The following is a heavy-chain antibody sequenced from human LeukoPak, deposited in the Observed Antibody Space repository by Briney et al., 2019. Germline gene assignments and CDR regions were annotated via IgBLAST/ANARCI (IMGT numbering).Heavy chain of an antibody. CDR2: IYYSRST. J-gene: IGHJ4*02. D-gene: IGHD6-19*01. V-gene: IGHV4-59*01. Sequence: SDTLSLTCTVSIRSISSYYWRWIRQPPGKGLEGIVHIYYSRSTNYNPSLKSRVTISVGTSKNQFSLKLTSVTAADTAVYYRARDSVSSGWFDYWGQGTLVTVSS. CDR1: IRSISSYY. CDR3: ARDSVSSGWFDY.